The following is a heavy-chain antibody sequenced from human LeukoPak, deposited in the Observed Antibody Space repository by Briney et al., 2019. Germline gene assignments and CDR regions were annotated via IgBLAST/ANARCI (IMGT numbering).Heavy chain of an antibody. D-gene: IGHD1-26*01. V-gene: IGHV3-30*18. CDR3: AKWERSWGAFDY. Sequence: GGSLRLSCAASGFTFSNYAMHWVRQAPGKGLEWVAVISYDGSNEYYADSLKGRFTISRDNSKNTLYLQLNSLRPEDTAVYYCAKWERSWGAFDYWGQGTLVTVSS. CDR1: GFTFSNYA. J-gene: IGHJ4*02. CDR2: ISYDGSNE.